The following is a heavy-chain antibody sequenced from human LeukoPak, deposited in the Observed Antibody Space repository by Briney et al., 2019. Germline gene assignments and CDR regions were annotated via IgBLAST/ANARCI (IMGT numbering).Heavy chain of an antibody. J-gene: IGHJ4*02. Sequence: GGSLRLSCAASGFTFSSYWMHWVRQAPGKGLVWVSRINSDGSSTSYADSVKGRFTISRDNAKNTLYLQMNSLRAEDTAVYYCARVGGSYFAPLDYWGQGTLVTVSS. CDR2: INSDGSST. CDR1: GFTFSSYW. CDR3: ARVGGSYFAPLDY. D-gene: IGHD1-26*01. V-gene: IGHV3-74*01.